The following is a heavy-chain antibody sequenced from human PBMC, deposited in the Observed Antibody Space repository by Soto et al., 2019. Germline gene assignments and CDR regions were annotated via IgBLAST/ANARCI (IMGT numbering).Heavy chain of an antibody. Sequence: SGPTLVNPTQTLTLTCTFSGFSFSASGVGVGWIRQPPGEALAWLGLIYWDDDTFYNSSLKSRVTITKDTSKNQVVLKMTNMDPVDTAVYYCARFTGFWSAIDYWGLGTLVTVSS. D-gene: IGHD3-3*01. CDR1: GFSFSASGVG. CDR2: IYWDDDT. V-gene: IGHV2-5*02. CDR3: ARFTGFWSAIDY. J-gene: IGHJ4*02.